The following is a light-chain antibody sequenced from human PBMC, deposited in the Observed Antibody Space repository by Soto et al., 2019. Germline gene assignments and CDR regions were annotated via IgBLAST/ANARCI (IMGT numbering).Light chain of an antibody. CDR1: SGHSSYI. CDR2: LEGSGSY. J-gene: IGLJ3*02. CDR3: ETWDSNIRV. Sequence: QSVLTQSSSASASLGSSVDLTCTLSSGHSSYIIAWHQQQPGKAPRYLMKLEGSGSYNKGSGAPDRFSGYSSGADRYLTISNLQSEDEADYYCETWDSNIRVFGGGTKLTVL. V-gene: IGLV4-60*03.